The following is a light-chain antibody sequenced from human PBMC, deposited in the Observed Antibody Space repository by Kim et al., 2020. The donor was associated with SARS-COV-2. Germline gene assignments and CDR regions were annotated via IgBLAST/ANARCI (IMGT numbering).Light chain of an antibody. J-gene: IGLJ2*01. Sequence: PGTKARITGRENSIGLQSVHWYQQKPGQAPVLVIYYDTDRPSGIPERFSGSNSGNTATLTISRVEAGDEADYYCQVWDTGSDHPIFGGGTQLTVL. CDR3: QVWDTGSDHPI. V-gene: IGLV3-21*04. CDR2: YDT. CDR1: SIGLQS.